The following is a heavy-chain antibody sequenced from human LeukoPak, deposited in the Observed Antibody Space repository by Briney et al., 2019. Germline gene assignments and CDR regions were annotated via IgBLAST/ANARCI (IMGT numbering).Heavy chain of an antibody. Sequence: VASVKVSCKASGYTISDYFMHWVRQAPGQGLEWMGWINPNTNGINYAQKFQGRVIMTRDTSINTAYMELRSLTSDDTAIYYCARARYSGHEPFDFWGQGTLVTVST. V-gene: IGHV1-2*02. CDR2: INPNTNGI. D-gene: IGHD5-12*01. J-gene: IGHJ4*02. CDR3: ARARYSGHEPFDF. CDR1: GYTISDYF.